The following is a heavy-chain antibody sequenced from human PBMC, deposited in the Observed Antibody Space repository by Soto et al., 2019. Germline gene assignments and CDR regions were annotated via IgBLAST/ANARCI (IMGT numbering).Heavy chain of an antibody. CDR2: IIPILGIA. V-gene: IGHV1-69*02. CDR1: GGTFSSYT. D-gene: IGHD2-2*01. J-gene: IGHJ4*02. CDR3: ASPPYQLLSEYYFDY. Sequence: GASVKVSCKASGGTFSSYTISWVRQAPGQGLEWMGRIIPILGIANYAQKFQGRVTITADKSTSTAYMELSSLRSEDTAVYYCASPPYQLLSEYYFDYWGQGTLVTVSS.